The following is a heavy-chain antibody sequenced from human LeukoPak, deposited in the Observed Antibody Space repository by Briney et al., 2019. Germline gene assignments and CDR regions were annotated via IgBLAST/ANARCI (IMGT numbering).Heavy chain of an antibody. CDR1: GYTFTNYG. CDR2: IKAFNGNT. J-gene: IGHJ4*02. CDR3: ARLTDYYDSSGYSFDY. Sequence: ASVTVSCKSSGYTFTNYGITWVRQAPGQGLEWMGWIKAFNGNTNYAQKLQGRVTMSTDTPTSTAYMDLRSLRSDDTAVYYCARLTDYYDSSGYSFDYWGQGTLVTVSS. D-gene: IGHD3-22*01. V-gene: IGHV1-18*01.